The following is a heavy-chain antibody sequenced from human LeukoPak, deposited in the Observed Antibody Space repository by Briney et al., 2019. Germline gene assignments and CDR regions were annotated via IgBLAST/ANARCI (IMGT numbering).Heavy chain of an antibody. V-gene: IGHV3-7*01. CDR1: GVAIGSSW. CDR3: ARDGEGYYDSSGYYNAFDI. Sequence: GGSLRLSCIASGVAIGSSWMSWVRQSPGKRLEWVANVNPGGSVQNYVDSVTGRFTISRDNAKNSLYLQMNNLRAEDTAVYYCARDGEGYYDSSGYYNAFDIWGQGTMVTVSS. CDR2: VNPGGSVQ. J-gene: IGHJ3*02. D-gene: IGHD3-22*01.